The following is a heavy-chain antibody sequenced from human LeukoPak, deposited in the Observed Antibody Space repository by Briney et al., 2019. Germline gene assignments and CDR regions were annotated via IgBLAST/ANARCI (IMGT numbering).Heavy chain of an antibody. D-gene: IGHD6-13*01. CDR3: AKSMSRVAATQSDAFDI. Sequence: GGSMRHSCAASGFTFSSYAMSWVRQSPGKGLEWVSAISGSGVTPDYADAVKGRFTISRDNSKNTLYLQMNSLRAEDTAIYYCAKSMSRVAATQSDAFDIWGQGTMVIVSS. CDR2: ISGSGVTP. CDR1: GFTFSSYA. V-gene: IGHV3-23*01. J-gene: IGHJ3*02.